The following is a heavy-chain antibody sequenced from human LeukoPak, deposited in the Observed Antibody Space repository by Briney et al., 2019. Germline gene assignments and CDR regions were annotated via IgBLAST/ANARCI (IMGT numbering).Heavy chain of an antibody. CDR2: IIPIFGTA. V-gene: IGHV1-69*13. CDR3: ARERYCSSTSCYGFSTYYFDY. J-gene: IGHJ4*02. D-gene: IGHD2-2*01. CDR1: GGTFSSYA. Sequence: GASVKVSCKASGGTFSSYAISWVRQAPGQGLEWMGGIIPIFGTANYAQKFQGRVTITADESTSTAYMELSSLRSEDTAVYYCARERYCSSTSCYGFSTYYFDYWGQGTLVTVSS.